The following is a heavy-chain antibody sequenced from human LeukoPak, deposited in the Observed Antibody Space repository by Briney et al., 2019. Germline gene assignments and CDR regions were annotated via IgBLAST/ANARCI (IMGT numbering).Heavy chain of an antibody. V-gene: IGHV3-21*01. CDR3: ARDWATVTKDYFDY. CDR1: GLTFSSYS. J-gene: IGHJ4*02. D-gene: IGHD4-17*01. CDR2: ISSSSSYI. Sequence: GGSLRLSCAASGLTFSSYSMNWVRQAPRKGLEWVSSISSSSSYIYYADSVKGRFTISRDNAKNSLYLQMNSLRAEDTAVYYCARDWATVTKDYFDYWGQGTLVTVSS.